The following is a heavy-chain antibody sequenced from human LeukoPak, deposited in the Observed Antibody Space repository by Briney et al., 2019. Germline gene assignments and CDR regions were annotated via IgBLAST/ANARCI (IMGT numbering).Heavy chain of an antibody. D-gene: IGHD2-2*01. CDR3: ARDRRVVPFDP. V-gene: IGHV4-59*12. J-gene: IGHJ5*02. Sequence: PSETLSLTCTVSGGSISSYYWSWIRQPPGKGLEWIGYIYYTGSTNYNPSLKSRVTISVDTSKNQFSLKLSSVTAADTAVYYCARDRRVVPFDPWGQGTLVTVSS. CDR2: IYYTGST. CDR1: GGSISSYY.